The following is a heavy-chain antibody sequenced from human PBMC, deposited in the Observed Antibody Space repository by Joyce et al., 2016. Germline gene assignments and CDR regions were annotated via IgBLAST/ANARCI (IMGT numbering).Heavy chain of an antibody. V-gene: IGHV3-23*01. D-gene: IGHD3-10*01. CDR3: AKRGLTSLSGYSYYYMDV. CDR2: ISGSGATT. J-gene: IGHJ6*03. CDR1: GFPFSIFA. Sequence: EVQLLESGGGLVQPGGSLRLSCAASGFPFSIFAMPWVGRLPRRGRGWVSSISGSGATTYYADYVKGRVIFSRDNSKNMLYLQMHSLRAEDTAVYYCAKRGLTSLSGYSYYYMDVWGKGTTVTVSS.